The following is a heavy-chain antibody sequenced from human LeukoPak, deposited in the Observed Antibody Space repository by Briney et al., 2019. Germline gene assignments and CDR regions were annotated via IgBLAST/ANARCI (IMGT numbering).Heavy chain of an antibody. CDR2: INHSGST. Sequence: PSETLSLTCAVYGGSFSGYYWSWIRQPPGKGLEWIGEINHSGSTNYNPSLKSRVTISVDTSKNQFSLKLSSVTAADTAVYYCARLKVRGVIIMPFDYWGQGTLVTVSS. CDR3: ARLKVRGVIIMPFDY. D-gene: IGHD3-10*01. CDR1: GGSFSGYY. V-gene: IGHV4-34*01. J-gene: IGHJ4*02.